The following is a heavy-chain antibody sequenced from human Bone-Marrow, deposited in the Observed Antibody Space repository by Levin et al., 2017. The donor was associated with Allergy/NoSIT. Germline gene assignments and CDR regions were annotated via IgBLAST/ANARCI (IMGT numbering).Heavy chain of an antibody. V-gene: IGHV5-51*01. J-gene: IGHJ5*02. D-gene: IGHD6-19*01. Sequence: GESLKISCKGSGFSFTTYWIGWVRQMPGKGLEWMGIIYPGDSDTRYSPSFQGQVTISADKSISTAYLQWSSLKASDTAMYYCARGLRGGWYENWFDPWGQGTLVNVSS. CDR2: IYPGDSDT. CDR1: GFSFTTYW. CDR3: ARGLRGGWYENWFDP.